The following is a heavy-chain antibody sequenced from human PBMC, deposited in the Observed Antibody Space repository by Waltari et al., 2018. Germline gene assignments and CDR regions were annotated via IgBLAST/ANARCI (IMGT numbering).Heavy chain of an antibody. CDR2: INSDGSST. CDR3: ARKRAMVRGVYFDY. Sequence: EVQLVESGGGLVQPGGSLRLSCAASGFTFSSSWLHLVRQAPGKGLVWVSRINSDGSSTSYADSVKGRFTISRDNAKNTLYLQMNSLRAEDTAVYYCARKRAMVRGVYFDYWGQGTLVTVSS. D-gene: IGHD3-10*01. V-gene: IGHV3-74*01. J-gene: IGHJ4*02. CDR1: GFTFSSSW.